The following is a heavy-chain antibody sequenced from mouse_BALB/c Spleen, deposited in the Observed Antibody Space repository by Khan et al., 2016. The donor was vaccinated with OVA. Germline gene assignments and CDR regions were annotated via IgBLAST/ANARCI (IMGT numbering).Heavy chain of an antibody. CDR3: ARGYYGSGAY. V-gene: IGHV9-2-1*01. Sequence: QIQLVQSGPELKKPGETVKISCKASGYTFTDYSMHWVKQAPGQGLKWMGWINTETGEPTYADDFTGRFAFSLETSASAAYLQINNLKNEDTATYFCARGYYGSGAYWGQGTLVTVAA. D-gene: IGHD1-1*01. J-gene: IGHJ3*01. CDR1: GYTFTDYS. CDR2: INTETGEP.